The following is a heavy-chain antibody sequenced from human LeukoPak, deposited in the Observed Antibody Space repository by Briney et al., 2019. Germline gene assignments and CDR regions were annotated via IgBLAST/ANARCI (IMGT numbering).Heavy chain of an antibody. V-gene: IGHV3-66*01. CDR3: VRVQGSPY. J-gene: IGHJ4*02. CDR2: IYSGGGT. CDR1: GVTVSSNH. D-gene: IGHD3-16*01. Sequence: PGGSLRLSCAVSGVTVSSNHMSWVRQAPGKGLEWVSAIYSGGGTYYADSVKGRFTLSRDISKNTLYLQMNSLRAEDTAVYYCVRVQGSPYWGQGTLVTVSS.